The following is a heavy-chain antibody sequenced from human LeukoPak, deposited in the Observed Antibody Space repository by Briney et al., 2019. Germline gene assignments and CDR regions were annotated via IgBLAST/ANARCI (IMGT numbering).Heavy chain of an antibody. Sequence: GGSLRLSCAASGFTFSDYYMSWIRQAPGKGLEGVSYISSSGSTIYYADSVKGRFTISRDNAKNSLYLQMNSLRAEDTAVYYCASVIAADYMDVWGKGTTVTVSS. CDR2: ISSSGSTI. J-gene: IGHJ6*03. V-gene: IGHV3-11*04. D-gene: IGHD6-13*01. CDR1: GFTFSDYY. CDR3: ASVIAADYMDV.